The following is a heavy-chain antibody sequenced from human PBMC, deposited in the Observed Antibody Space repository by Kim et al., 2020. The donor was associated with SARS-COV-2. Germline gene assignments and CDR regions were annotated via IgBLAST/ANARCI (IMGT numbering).Heavy chain of an antibody. V-gene: IGHV3-74*01. J-gene: IGHJ4*02. CDR3: ARAEGDYGGNFDY. D-gene: IGHD4-17*01. Sequence: GGSLRLSCAASGFTFSSYWMHWVRQAPGKGLVWVSRINSDGSSTSYADSVKGRFTISRDNAKNTLYLQMNSLRAEDTAVYYCARAEGDYGGNFDYWGQGTLVTVSS. CDR2: INSDGSST. CDR1: GFTFSSYW.